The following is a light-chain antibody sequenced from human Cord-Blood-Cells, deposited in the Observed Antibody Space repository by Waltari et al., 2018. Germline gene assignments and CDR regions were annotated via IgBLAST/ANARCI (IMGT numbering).Light chain of an antibody. CDR1: QGISRY. J-gene: IGKJ2*01. CDR3: QQLNSYPPYT. V-gene: IGKV1-9*01. Sequence: IQLTQSPSSLSASVGDRVTITCRASQGISRYLAWYQQKPGKAPKLLIYAASTLQSGVPSRFSGSGSGTDFTLTISSLQPEDCATYYCQQLNSYPPYTFGQGTKLEIK. CDR2: AAS.